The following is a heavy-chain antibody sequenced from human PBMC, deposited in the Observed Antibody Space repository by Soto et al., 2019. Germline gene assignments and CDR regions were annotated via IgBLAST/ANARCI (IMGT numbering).Heavy chain of an antibody. V-gene: IGHV3-30-3*01. CDR2: ITYDGSNQ. D-gene: IGHD6-19*01. CDR1: GFIFGSYA. J-gene: IGHJ5*02. Sequence: HVQLVESGGGVVQPGRSLRFSCAASGFIFGSYAMHWVRQAPGKGLEWVAVITYDGSNQYYADSVKGRFTISRDNSRNTLDLQMNSLRVDDTAVYYCARGYSITYEPCHYSSGCDWFDPWGQGAAVTVSS. CDR3: ARGYSITYEPCHYSSGCDWFDP.